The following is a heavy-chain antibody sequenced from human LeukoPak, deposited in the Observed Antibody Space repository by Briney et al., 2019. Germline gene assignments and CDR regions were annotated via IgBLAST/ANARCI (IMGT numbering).Heavy chain of an antibody. Sequence: ASVKVSCKASGYTFTAYYIHWVRQAPGQGLEWMGWINPNSGDTNYAQKFQGWVTMTRDTSITTAYMELSRLTSDDTAVYHCVRGGYYGSGSRWFDPWGQGTLVTVSS. CDR1: GYTFTAYY. CDR3: VRGGYYGSGSRWFDP. V-gene: IGHV1-2*04. CDR2: INPNSGDT. J-gene: IGHJ5*02. D-gene: IGHD3-10*01.